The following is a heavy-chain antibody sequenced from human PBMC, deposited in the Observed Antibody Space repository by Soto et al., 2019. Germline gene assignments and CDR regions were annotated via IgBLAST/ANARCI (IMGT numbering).Heavy chain of an antibody. CDR1: GYTFTSYY. CDR2: INPSGGST. Sequence: QVQLVQSGAEVKKPGASVKVSCKASGYTFTSYYMHWVRQAPGQGLEWMGIINPSGGSTSYAQKCQGRVTMTRDTSTSTVYMELSSLRSEDTAVYYCGVTVVPAAFGRIDYWGQGTLVTVSS. D-gene: IGHD2-2*01. CDR3: GVTVVPAAFGRIDY. V-gene: IGHV1-46*01. J-gene: IGHJ4*02.